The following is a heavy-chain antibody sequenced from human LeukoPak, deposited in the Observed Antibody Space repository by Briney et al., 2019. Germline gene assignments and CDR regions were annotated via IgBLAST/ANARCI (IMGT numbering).Heavy chain of an antibody. D-gene: IGHD3-22*01. CDR2: ISWNSGSI. Sequence: GGSLRLSCAASGFTFSSYAMSWVRQAPGKGLEWVSGISWNSGSIGYADSVKGRFTISRDNAKNSLYLQMNSLRAEDTALYYCAKDGSFYYDSSGYDYWGQGTLVTVSS. V-gene: IGHV3-9*01. CDR3: AKDGSFYYDSSGYDY. CDR1: GFTFSSYA. J-gene: IGHJ4*02.